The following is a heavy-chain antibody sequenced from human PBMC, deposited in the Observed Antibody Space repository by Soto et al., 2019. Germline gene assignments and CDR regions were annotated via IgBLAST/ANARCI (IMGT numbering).Heavy chain of an antibody. CDR1: GFTFSGSA. CDR2: IRSRANSYAT. D-gene: IGHD6-6*01. V-gene: IGHV3-73*01. J-gene: IGHJ4*02. Sequence: GGSLRLSCAASGFTFSGSAMHWVRQASGKGLEWVGRIRSRANSYATAYAASVKGRFTISRDDSKDTAYLQMNSLKTEDTAVYYCTSRKLEYSCSSVDWGQGTLVTVSS. CDR3: TSRKLEYSCSSVD.